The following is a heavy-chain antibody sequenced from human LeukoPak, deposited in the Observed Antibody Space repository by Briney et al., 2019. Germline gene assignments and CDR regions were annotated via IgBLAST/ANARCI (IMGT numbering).Heavy chain of an antibody. J-gene: IGHJ4*02. D-gene: IGHD3-3*01. CDR3: ARASGDFWSGYYDY. CDR1: GYTFTSYD. V-gene: IGHV1-8*01. Sequence: ASVKVSCKASGYTFTSYDINWVRQATGQGLEWMGWMNPNSGSTGYAQKFQGRVTMTRNTSISTAYMELSSLRSEDTAVYYCARASGDFWSGYYDYWGQGTLVTVSS. CDR2: MNPNSGST.